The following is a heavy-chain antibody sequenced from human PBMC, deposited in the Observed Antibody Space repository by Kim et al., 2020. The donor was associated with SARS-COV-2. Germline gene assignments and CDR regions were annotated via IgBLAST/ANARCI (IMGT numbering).Heavy chain of an antibody. J-gene: IGHJ4*02. D-gene: IGHD3-16*01. CDR3: SKEWGSYYYEFFDA. Sequence: ADSVKGRFTISRDNSKNMLYLQMNSLRAEDTALDYCSKEWGSYYYEFFDAWGQGTLVTVSS. V-gene: IGHV3-23*01.